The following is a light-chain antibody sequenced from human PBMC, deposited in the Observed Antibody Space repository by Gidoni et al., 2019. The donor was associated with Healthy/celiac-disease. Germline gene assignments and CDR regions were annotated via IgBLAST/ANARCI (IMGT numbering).Light chain of an antibody. V-gene: IGKV1-39*01. CDR1: QSISSY. Sequence: DIQMTQSPSSQSASVGDRVTITCRASQSISSYLNWYQQKPGKAPKLLIYAASSLQSGVPSRFSGSGSGTDFTLTISSLQPEDFATYYCQQSYSTPPRTFGQGTKLEIK. CDR2: AAS. CDR3: QQSYSTPPRT. J-gene: IGKJ2*01.